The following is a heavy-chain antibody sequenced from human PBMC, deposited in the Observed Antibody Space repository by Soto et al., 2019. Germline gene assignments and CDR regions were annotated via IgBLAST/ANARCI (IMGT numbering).Heavy chain of an antibody. CDR1: GYICSDHG. CDR3: ARDSSGSRAYPS. D-gene: IGHD3-22*01. CDR2: ISDDNGNG. J-gene: IGHJ5*02. V-gene: IGHV1-18*04. Sequence: ASLKLSCTASGYICSDHGITCARQAPGQGLEGMGWISDDNGNGNYAQKFQGRVTMTTDTSTSTAYMEMRSLRSDDTAVYYCARDSSGSRAYPSWGQGPL.